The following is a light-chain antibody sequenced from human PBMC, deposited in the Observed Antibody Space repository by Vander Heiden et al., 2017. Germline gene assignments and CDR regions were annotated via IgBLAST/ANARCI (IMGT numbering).Light chain of an antibody. V-gene: IGLV2-14*03. CDR2: DVS. J-gene: IGLJ2*01. CDR1: SSDVGGYNY. CDR3: SSYTSSSTLV. Sequence: QSALTKPASVSGSPGQSSTISCTGTSSDVGGYNYVSWYQQHPGNAPKLMIYDVSNRPSAVSNRFSCSKSGNTASLTISGLQAEDEADYYCSSYTSSSTLVFGGGTKLTVL.